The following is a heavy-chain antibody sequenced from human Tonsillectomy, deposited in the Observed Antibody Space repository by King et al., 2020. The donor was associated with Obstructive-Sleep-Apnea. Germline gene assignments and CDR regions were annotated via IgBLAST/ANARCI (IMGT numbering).Heavy chain of an antibody. V-gene: IGHV3-30*18. CDR3: AKGLDYFDWLSLDV. CDR2: ISYDGSNK. D-gene: IGHD3-9*01. J-gene: IGHJ6*02. Sequence: QVQLVESGGGVVQPGRSLRLSCAASGFTFSDYGMHWVRQAPGKGLEWVAVISYDGSNKYFADSVKGRFTISRDNSKNTLYLQMNSLRAEDTAVYYCAKGLDYFDWLSLDVWGQGTTVTVS. CDR1: GFTFSDYG.